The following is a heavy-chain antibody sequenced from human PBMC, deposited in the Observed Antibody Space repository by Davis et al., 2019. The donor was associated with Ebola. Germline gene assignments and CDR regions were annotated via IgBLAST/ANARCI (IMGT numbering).Heavy chain of an antibody. CDR1: GFTFSSYA. J-gene: IGHJ6*02. CDR2: ISSNGGST. CDR3: VNSPVKGSGYYYVHYYYGMDV. Sequence: GESLKISCSASGFTFSSYAMHWVRQAPGKGLAYVSAISSNGGSTYYADSVKGRFTISRDNSKNTLYLQMSSLRAEDTAVYYCVNSPVKGSGYYYVHYYYGMDVWGQGTTVTVSS. D-gene: IGHD3-22*01. V-gene: IGHV3-64D*08.